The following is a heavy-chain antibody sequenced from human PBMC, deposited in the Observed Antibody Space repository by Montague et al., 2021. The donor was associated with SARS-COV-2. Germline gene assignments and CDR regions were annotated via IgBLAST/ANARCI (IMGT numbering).Heavy chain of an antibody. D-gene: IGHD3-22*01. CDR1: GESFSGHY. J-gene: IGHJ6*03. CDR2: INTSGST. CDR3: ARGRIDVNMIVVVVAGASFYMDV. Sequence: SETLSLTCAVCGESFSGHYWTWIRQPPGKGLEWIGEINTSGSTNYNPSLKSRITISGDTSKNQFSLKLTSVTAADTAVYYCARGRIDVNMIVVVVAGASFYMDVWGKGTTVTVSS. V-gene: IGHV4-34*01.